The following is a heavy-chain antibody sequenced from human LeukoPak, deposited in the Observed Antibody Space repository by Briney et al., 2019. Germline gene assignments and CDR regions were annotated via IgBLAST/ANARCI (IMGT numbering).Heavy chain of an antibody. V-gene: IGHV3-21*01. CDR2: ISSSSIYI. CDR1: GFTLSSHS. J-gene: IGHJ4*02. CDR3: VSMVRGIGY. D-gene: IGHD3-10*01. Sequence: GGSLRLSCAASGFTLSSHSMKWVRQAPGKGLQWISSISSSSIYIYYADSVKGRFTISRDNSKNSVYLQLNSLRPEDTAMYYCVSMVRGIGYWGQGTLVTVSS.